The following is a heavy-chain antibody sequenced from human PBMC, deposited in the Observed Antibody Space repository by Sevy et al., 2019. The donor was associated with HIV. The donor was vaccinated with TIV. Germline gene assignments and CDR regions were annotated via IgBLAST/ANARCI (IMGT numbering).Heavy chain of an antibody. CDR3: TRDSPRYDSSGYYQF. V-gene: IGHV3-49*03. CDR2: IRSKAYGGTT. J-gene: IGHJ4*02. Sequence: GGSLRLSCTASGFTFGDYAMSWFRQAPGKGLEWVGFIRSKAYGGTTEDAASVKGRFTISRDDSKSIAYLQMNSLKTEDTAVYYCTRDSPRYDSSGYYQFWGQGTLVTVSS. D-gene: IGHD3-22*01. CDR1: GFTFGDYA.